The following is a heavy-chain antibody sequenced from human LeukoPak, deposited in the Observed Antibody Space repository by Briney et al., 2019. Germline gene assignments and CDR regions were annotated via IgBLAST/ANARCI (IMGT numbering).Heavy chain of an antibody. Sequence: GGSLRLSCAASGFTFSSYSMNWVRRAPGKGLEWVSYISSSSSTIYYADSVKGRFTISRDNAKNSLYLQMNSLRAEDTAVYYCAKDAPARGVVVPAAASSYYYYYYGMDVWGQGTTVTVSS. CDR2: ISSSSSTI. CDR3: AKDAPARGVVVPAAASSYYYYYYGMDV. V-gene: IGHV3-48*01. CDR1: GFTFSSYS. J-gene: IGHJ6*02. D-gene: IGHD2-2*01.